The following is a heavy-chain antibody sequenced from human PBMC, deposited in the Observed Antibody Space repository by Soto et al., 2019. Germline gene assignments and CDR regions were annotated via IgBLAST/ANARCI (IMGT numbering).Heavy chain of an antibody. V-gene: IGHV1-69*08. CDR2: IIPILGIA. CDR3: ARDLVSVVVPAAPLDY. CDR1: GGTFSSYT. J-gene: IGHJ4*02. Sequence: QVQLVQSGAEVKKPGSSVKVSCKASGGTFSSYTISWVRQAPGQGLEWMGRIIPILGIANYAQKFQGRVTITADKSTSTAYMELSSLRSEDTAVYYCARDLVSVVVPAAPLDYWGQGTLVTVSS. D-gene: IGHD2-2*01.